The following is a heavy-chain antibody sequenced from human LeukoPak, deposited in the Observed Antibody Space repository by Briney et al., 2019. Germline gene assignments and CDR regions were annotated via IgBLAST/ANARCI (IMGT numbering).Heavy chain of an antibody. D-gene: IGHD3-3*01. J-gene: IGHJ6*02. V-gene: IGHV4-59*01. CDR2: IYYSGST. CDR1: GGSISSYY. CDR3: ARASEWLLGNYYYGMDV. Sequence: SETLSLTCTVSGGSISSYYWSWIRQPPGKGLEWIGYIYYSGSTNYNPSLKSRVTISVDTSKNQFSLKLSSVTAADTAVYYCARASEWLLGNYYYGMDVWGQGTTVTVSS.